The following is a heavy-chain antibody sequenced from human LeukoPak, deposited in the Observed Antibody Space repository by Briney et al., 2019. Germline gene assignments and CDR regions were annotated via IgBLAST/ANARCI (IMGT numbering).Heavy chain of an antibody. CDR3: ARDGGWGSPNWFDP. CDR2: INPNSGGT. Sequence: GASVKVSCKASGYTFTGYYMHWVRQAPGQGLEWMGWINPNSGGTNYAQKFQGRVTMTKDTSISTAYMELSRLRSEDTAVYYCARDGGWGSPNWFDPWGQGTLVTVSS. D-gene: IGHD3-16*01. V-gene: IGHV1-2*02. J-gene: IGHJ5*02. CDR1: GYTFTGYY.